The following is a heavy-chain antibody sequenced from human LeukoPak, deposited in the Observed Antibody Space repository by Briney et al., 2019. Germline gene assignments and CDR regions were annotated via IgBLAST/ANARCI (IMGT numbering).Heavy chain of an antibody. CDR1: GFALTSYV. CDR2: IRASGSRA. CDR3: AEDRGKGDSGDNCYSFDL. J-gene: IGHJ4*02. D-gene: IGHD2-21*02. V-gene: IGHV3-23*01. Sequence: GGSLSPSCALSGFALTSYVMTWVRQAPGKGLEWVSIIRASGSRAYYTDSVTGPLTIPRHTCTKTLYLQVNSMRAEDTAVYYCAEDRGKGDSGDNCYSFDLWGQGTLVTVSS.